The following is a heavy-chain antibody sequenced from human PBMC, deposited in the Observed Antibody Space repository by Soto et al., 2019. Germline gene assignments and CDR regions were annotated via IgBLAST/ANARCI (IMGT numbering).Heavy chain of an antibody. CDR1: GGTFSSYA. J-gene: IGHJ6*02. CDR2: IIPISETT. V-gene: IGHV1-69*01. Sequence: QVQLVQSGAEVKKPGSSVKVSCKASGGTFSSYAISWVRQAPGQGLEWMVGIIPISETTKYAQKFQGRVKITAEESKSTAYMEMSSLRSEDTDVYYCARSQGSSTSLEIYYYYYYGMDVWGQGTTVTVSS. CDR3: ARSQGSSTSLEIYYYYYYGMDV. D-gene: IGHD2-2*01.